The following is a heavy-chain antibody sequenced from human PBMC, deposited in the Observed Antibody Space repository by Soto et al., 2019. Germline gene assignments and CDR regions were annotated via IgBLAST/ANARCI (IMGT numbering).Heavy chain of an antibody. D-gene: IGHD2-2*02. CDR1: GFTFSSYA. CDR2: ISGSGGST. CDR3: SKDLRCEFIPCDP. J-gene: IGHJ5*02. Sequence: GGSLRLSCAASGFTFSSYAMSWVRQAPGKGLEWVSAISGSGGSTYYADSVKGRFTISRDNSKNTLYLQMNSLRAEDTAVYYYSKDLRCEFIPCDPCGKGRPVTVAA. V-gene: IGHV3-23*01.